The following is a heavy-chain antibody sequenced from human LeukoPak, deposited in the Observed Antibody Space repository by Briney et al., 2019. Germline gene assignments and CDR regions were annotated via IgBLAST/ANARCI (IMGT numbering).Heavy chain of an antibody. CDR2: ISSSSSYI. CDR3: ARDITVTKPYYYYYGMDV. CDR1: GFTFSSYS. D-gene: IGHD4-11*01. Sequence: GGSLRLSCAASGFTFSSYSMNWVRQAPGKGLEWVSSISSSSSYIYYADSVKGRFTISRDNAKNSLYLQMNSLRAEDTAVYYCARDITVTKPYYYYYGMDVWGQGTTVTVSS. V-gene: IGHV3-21*01. J-gene: IGHJ6*02.